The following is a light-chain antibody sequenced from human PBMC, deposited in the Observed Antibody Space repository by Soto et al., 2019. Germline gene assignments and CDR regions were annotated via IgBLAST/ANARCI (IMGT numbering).Light chain of an antibody. J-gene: IGLJ1*01. Sequence: QSALTKPASVSGSPGQSITISCTGTSSDVGGYNYVSWYQQHPGKAPKLMIYDVSNRPSGFSNRFSGSKSGNTASLTISGHQAEDEADYYCSSYTSSSTLLYVFGTGTKLTVL. CDR1: SSDVGGYNY. CDR3: SSYTSSSTLLYV. CDR2: DVS. V-gene: IGLV2-14*01.